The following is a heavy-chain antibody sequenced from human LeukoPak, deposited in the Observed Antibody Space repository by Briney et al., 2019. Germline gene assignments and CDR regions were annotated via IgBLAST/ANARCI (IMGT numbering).Heavy chain of an antibody. CDR3: ARDPTTVVSVPYYFDD. CDR2: INHSGSA. V-gene: IGHV4-34*01. Sequence: SETLSLTCAVFGRSIIGYHWNWIRQSPGEGLEWIGEINHSGSANYNPSFNSRVTISLDTSKNQFSLELRSVTAADTAVYYCARDPTTVVSVPYYFDDWGQGTLVTVSS. J-gene: IGHJ4*02. D-gene: IGHD4-23*01. CDR1: GRSIIGYH.